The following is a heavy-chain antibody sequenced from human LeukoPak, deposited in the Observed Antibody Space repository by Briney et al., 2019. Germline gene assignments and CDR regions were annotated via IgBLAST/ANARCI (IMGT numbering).Heavy chain of an antibody. CDR2: RHYSGIT. CDR1: GGSISSSKW. D-gene: IGHD5-24*01. V-gene: IGHV4-4*02. Sequence: SGTLSLTCAVSGGSISSSKWWSWVRQSSGKGLEWIGSRHYSGITYYNPSVRSRVAISVDTSKNQFSLTLTSVTAADTAVYYCARHSEEDGINPKPLDYWGQGTLVTVSS. J-gene: IGHJ4*02. CDR3: ARHSEEDGINPKPLDY.